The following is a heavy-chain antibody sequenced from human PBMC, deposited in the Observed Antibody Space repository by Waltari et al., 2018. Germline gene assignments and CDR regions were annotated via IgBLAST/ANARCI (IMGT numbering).Heavy chain of an antibody. D-gene: IGHD7-27*01. V-gene: IGHV4-30-4*08. CDR2: IYYTGTT. CDR3: AKGAGDQPPKFDP. J-gene: IGHJ5*02. CDR1: GGSIRNGHYY. Sequence: QVQLQESGPGLVKPSQTLSLSCSVSGGSIRNGHYYWTWIRQPPGKGLEWIGYIYYTGTTYYNPSLKNRVFISVDTSNNHFSLNLTSVTAADTAVYYCAKGAGDQPPKFDPWGQGTLVTVSS.